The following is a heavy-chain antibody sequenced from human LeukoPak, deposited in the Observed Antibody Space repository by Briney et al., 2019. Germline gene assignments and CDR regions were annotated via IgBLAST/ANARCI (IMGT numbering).Heavy chain of an antibody. CDR1: GYTFTGYY. CDR2: INPNSGGT. Sequence: ASVTVSCKASGYTFTGYYMHWVRQAPGQGLEWMGWINPNSGGTNYAQKFQGRVTMTRDTSISTAYMELSRLRSDDTAVYYCARARWAAAGTRWFDPWGQGTLVTVSS. J-gene: IGHJ5*02. V-gene: IGHV1-2*02. D-gene: IGHD6-13*01. CDR3: ARARWAAAGTRWFDP.